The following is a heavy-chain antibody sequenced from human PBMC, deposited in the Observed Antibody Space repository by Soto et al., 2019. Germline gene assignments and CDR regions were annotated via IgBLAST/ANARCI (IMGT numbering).Heavy chain of an antibody. D-gene: IGHD6-13*01. V-gene: IGHV1-18*01. Sequence: QVQLVQSGAEVKKPGASVKVSCKASGYTFTSYGITWVRQAPGQGLEWMGWISAYNGNTNYAQKLQGRVTMTTDTSTSTAYRELRSLRSDDTAVYYCGRVKVAAAGTGWFEHWGQGTLVTVSS. CDR2: ISAYNGNT. CDR3: GRVKVAAAGTGWFEH. CDR1: GYTFTSYG. J-gene: IGHJ5*02.